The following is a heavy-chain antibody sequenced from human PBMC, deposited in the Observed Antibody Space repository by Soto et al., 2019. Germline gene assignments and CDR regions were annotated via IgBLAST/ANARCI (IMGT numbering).Heavy chain of an antibody. CDR1: GYTFTSYG. J-gene: IGHJ4*01. Sequence: ASVKVSCKASGYTFTSYGISWVRQAPGQGLEWMGWISAYNGNTNYAQKLQGRVTMTTDTSTSTAYMELRSLRSDETAVYYCAREVFQIEVYSGYGIMSFFDYWG. D-gene: IGHD5-12*01. CDR2: ISAYNGNT. V-gene: IGHV1-18*04. CDR3: AREVFQIEVYSGYGIMSFFDY.